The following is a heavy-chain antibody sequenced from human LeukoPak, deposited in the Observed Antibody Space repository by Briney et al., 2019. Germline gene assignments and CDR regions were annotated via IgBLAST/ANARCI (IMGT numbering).Heavy chain of an antibody. CDR1: GFTFSSYA. J-gene: IGHJ4*02. Sequence: GGSLRLSCAASGFTFSSYAMSWVRQAPGKGLEWVSAISGSGGSTYYADSVKGRFTISRDNSKNTLYLQMNSLRAEDTAVYYCAKPAVGSEVIQEGPIVVVPAAIVDYWGQGTLVTVSS. CDR2: ISGSGGST. V-gene: IGHV3-23*01. D-gene: IGHD2-2*01. CDR3: AKPAVGSEVIQEGPIVVVPAAIVDY.